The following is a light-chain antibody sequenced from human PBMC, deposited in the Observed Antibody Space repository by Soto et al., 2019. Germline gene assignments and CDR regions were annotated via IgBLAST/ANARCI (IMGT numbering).Light chain of an antibody. Sequence: QSVLTQPPSASGTPGQRVTISCSGSSSNIGVNTVNWYQHLPGTAPKLLIYGNYQRPSGVPDRFSGSKSGTSASLAISGLQSEDEPDYYCAAWDDSLNGFVFGTGTKLTVL. J-gene: IGLJ1*01. CDR2: GNY. CDR3: AAWDDSLNGFV. V-gene: IGLV1-44*01. CDR1: SSNIGVNT.